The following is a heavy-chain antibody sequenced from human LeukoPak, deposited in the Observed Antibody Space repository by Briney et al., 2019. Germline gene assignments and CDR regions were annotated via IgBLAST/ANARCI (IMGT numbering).Heavy chain of an antibody. V-gene: IGHV4-61*02. J-gene: IGHJ4*02. Sequence: SQTLSLTCTVSGGSISSGGYYWSWIRQPAGKGLEWIGRIYTSGSTNYNPSLKSRVTMSVDTSKNQFSLKLSSVTAADTAVYYCAREGIAVAGPTFDYWGQGTLVTVSS. CDR2: IYTSGST. CDR3: AREGIAVAGPTFDY. D-gene: IGHD6-19*01. CDR1: GGSISSGGYY.